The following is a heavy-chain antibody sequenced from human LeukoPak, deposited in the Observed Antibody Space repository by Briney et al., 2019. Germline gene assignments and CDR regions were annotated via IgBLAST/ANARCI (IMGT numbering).Heavy chain of an antibody. CDR3: AKALAAAVDY. D-gene: IGHD6-13*01. CDR1: GFTFSSYG. J-gene: IGHJ4*02. V-gene: IGHV3-30*18. CDR2: ISYDGSNK. Sequence: GGSLRLSCAASGFTFSSYGMHWVRQAPGKGLEWVAVISYDGSNKYYADSVKGRFTISRDNSKNTLYLQMNSLRAEDTAVYYCAKALAAAVDYWGQRTLVTVSS.